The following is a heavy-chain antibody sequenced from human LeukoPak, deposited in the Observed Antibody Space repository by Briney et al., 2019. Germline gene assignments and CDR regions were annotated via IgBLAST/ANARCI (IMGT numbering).Heavy chain of an antibody. CDR1: GGSISSYY. CDR2: IYYSGST. Sequence: SETLSLTCTVSGGSISSYYWSWIRQPPGKGLEWIGSIYYSGSTYYNPSLKSRVTISVDTSKNQFSLKLSSVTAADTAVYYCARQGCSGGSCGYAFDIWGQGTMVTVSS. J-gene: IGHJ3*02. CDR3: ARQGCSGGSCGYAFDI. D-gene: IGHD2-15*01. V-gene: IGHV4-39*01.